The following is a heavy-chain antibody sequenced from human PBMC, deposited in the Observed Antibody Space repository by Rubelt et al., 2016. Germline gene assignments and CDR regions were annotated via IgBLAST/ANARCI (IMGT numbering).Heavy chain of an antibody. V-gene: IGHV3-30*04. D-gene: IGHD2-2*01. J-gene: IGHJ6*02. CDR1: GFTFSSYA. CDR2: TSYDGINK. CDR3: ARGVVPAAPYYYGMDV. Sequence: GSLRLSCAASGFTFSSYAMHWVRQAPGQGLEWVTCTSYDGINKYYADSVKGRFTISRDNSKSTLYLQMNSLRAEDTAVYYCARGVVPAAPYYYGMDVWGQGTTVTVSS.